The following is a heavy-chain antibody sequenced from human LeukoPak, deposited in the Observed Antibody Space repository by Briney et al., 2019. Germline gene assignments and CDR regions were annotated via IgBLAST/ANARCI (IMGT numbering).Heavy chain of an antibody. Sequence: GGSLRLSCAASGFTFSSYSMNWVRQAPGKGLEWVSGISWNSGSIGYADPVKGRFTISRDNAKNSLYLQMNSLRAEDTALYYCAKDQNYYDSSGSYDYWGQGTLVTVSS. CDR1: GFTFSSYS. J-gene: IGHJ4*02. CDR2: ISWNSGSI. V-gene: IGHV3-9*01. D-gene: IGHD3-22*01. CDR3: AKDQNYYDSSGSYDY.